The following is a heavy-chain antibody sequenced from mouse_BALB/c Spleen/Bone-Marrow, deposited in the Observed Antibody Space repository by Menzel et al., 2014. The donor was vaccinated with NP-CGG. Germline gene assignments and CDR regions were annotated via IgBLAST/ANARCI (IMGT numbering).Heavy chain of an antibody. Sequence: EVKLVKSGAELVKPGASVKLSCTASGFNIKDTYMHWVKQRPEQGLEWIGRIDPANGNTKYDPKFQGKATITADTSSNTAYLQLSSLTSEDTAVYYCASYRYGWYFDVWGAGTTVTVSS. V-gene: IGHV14-3*02. D-gene: IGHD2-14*01. J-gene: IGHJ1*01. CDR2: IDPANGNT. CDR3: ASYRYGWYFDV. CDR1: GFNIKDTY.